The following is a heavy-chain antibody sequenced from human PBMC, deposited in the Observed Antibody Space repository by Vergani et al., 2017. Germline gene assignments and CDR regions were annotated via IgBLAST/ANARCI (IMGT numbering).Heavy chain of an antibody. CDR3: ARDAGRGSGSTSWYYYYGMDV. D-gene: IGHD3-10*01. V-gene: IGHV4-59*01. CDR2: IYYSGST. Sequence: QVQLQESGPGLVKPSETLSLTCTVSGGSISSYYWSWIRQPPGKGLEWIGYIYYSGSTNYNPSLKSRVSISVDTSKKQFSLKLSSVTAADTAVYYWARDAGRGSGSTSWYYYYGMDVWSQGTAVTVSS. J-gene: IGHJ6*02. CDR1: GGSISSYY.